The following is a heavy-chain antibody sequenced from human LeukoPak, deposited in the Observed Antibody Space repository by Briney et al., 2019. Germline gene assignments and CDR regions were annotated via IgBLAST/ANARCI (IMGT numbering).Heavy chain of an antibody. CDR2: IIPIFGTA. D-gene: IGHD3-10*01. CDR3: ASLNFTMVRGVMFAFDI. V-gene: IGHV1-69*13. J-gene: IGHJ3*02. CDR1: GGTFSSYA. Sequence: GASVKVSCKASGGTFSSYAISWVRQAPGQGLEWMGGIIPIFGTANYAQKLQGRVTITADESTSTAYMELSSLRSEDTAVYYCASLNFTMVRGVMFAFDIWGQGTMVTVSS.